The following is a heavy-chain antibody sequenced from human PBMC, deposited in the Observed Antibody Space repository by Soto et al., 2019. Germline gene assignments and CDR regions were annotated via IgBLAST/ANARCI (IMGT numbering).Heavy chain of an antibody. CDR1: GGSISSYY. CDR3: AGYGSSKGFDGYNWFDP. V-gene: IGHV4-59*03. CDR2: IYYSGST. Sequence: PSETLSLTCTVSGGSISSYYWSWIRQPPGKGLEWIGYIYYSGSTNYNPSLKGRFTISRDNAKNSLYLQMNSLRAEDTAVYYCAGYGSSKGFDGYNWFDPWGQGTLVTVSS. J-gene: IGHJ5*02. D-gene: IGHD3-10*01.